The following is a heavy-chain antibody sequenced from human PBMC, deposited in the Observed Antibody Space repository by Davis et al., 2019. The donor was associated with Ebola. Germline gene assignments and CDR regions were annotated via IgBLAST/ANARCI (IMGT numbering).Heavy chain of an antibody. D-gene: IGHD6-6*01. J-gene: IGHJ6*02. Sequence: AASVKVSCKASGYTFSDYGVHWVRQAPGQGLEWMGWINGGNGDTKYSQKFQGRVTITRDTSASTAYMELSSLRSEDTAVYYCARGRIAARLYYYGMDVWGQGTTVTVSS. CDR1: GYTFSDYG. CDR3: ARGRIAARLYYYGMDV. V-gene: IGHV1-3*01. CDR2: INGGNGDT.